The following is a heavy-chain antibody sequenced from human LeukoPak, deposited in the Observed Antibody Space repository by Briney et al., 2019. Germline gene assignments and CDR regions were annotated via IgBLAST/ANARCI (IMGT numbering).Heavy chain of an antibody. CDR2: ISYDGSNK. CDR1: GFTFSSYA. J-gene: IGHJ4*02. D-gene: IGHD2-2*01. Sequence: GGSLRLSCAASGFTFSSYAMHWVRQAPGKGLEWVAVISYDGSNKYYADSVKGRFTISRDNSKNTLYLQMNSLRAEGTAVYYCATDDAGTSAYYFDYWGQGTLVTVSS. V-gene: IGHV3-30*04. CDR3: ATDDAGTSAYYFDY.